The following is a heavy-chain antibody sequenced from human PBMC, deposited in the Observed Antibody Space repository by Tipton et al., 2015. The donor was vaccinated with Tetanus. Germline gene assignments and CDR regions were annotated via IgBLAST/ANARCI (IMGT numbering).Heavy chain of an antibody. CDR2: INEGGST. Sequence: GLVKPSETLSLTCAVSGGSLSDYYWSWIRQSPGKGPEWIGEINEGGSTNYNPSLKSRVTMSVDTSKKDFSVRLTSVTAADTAVYYCARLREIVSRSGWAFDYWGQGILVTVSS. D-gene: IGHD5/OR15-5a*01. J-gene: IGHJ4*02. CDR1: GGSLSDYY. V-gene: IGHV4-34*01. CDR3: ARLREIVSRSGWAFDY.